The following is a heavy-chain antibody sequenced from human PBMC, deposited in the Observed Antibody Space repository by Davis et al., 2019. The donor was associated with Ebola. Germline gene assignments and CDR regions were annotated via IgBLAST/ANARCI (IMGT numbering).Heavy chain of an antibody. V-gene: IGHV1-46*01. D-gene: IGHD5-12*01. CDR3: ARDGYDTYYYYGMDV. Sequence: AASVKVSCKASGYTFTSYYMHWVRRAPGQGLEWMGIINPSGGSTSYAQKFQGRVTMTRDTSTSTVYIELSSLRSEDTAVYYCARDGYDTYYYYGMDVWGQGTTVTVSS. CDR1: GYTFTSYY. J-gene: IGHJ6*02. CDR2: INPSGGST.